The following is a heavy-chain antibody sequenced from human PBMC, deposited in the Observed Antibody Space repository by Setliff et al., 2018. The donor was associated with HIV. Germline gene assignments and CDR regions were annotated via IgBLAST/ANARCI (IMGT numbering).Heavy chain of an antibody. CDR3: ARYNSYWHTFDF. Sequence: PGGSLRLSCAASGFTFSDYWMSWFRQAPGKGLEWVATINEDGNKKYHGASVWGRLTISRDNAKRSLYLQMNSLRAEDTAVYYCARYNSYWHTFDFWGQGTPVTVSS. CDR2: INEDGNKK. J-gene: IGHJ4*02. CDR1: GFTFSDYW. D-gene: IGHD6-19*01. V-gene: IGHV3-7*01.